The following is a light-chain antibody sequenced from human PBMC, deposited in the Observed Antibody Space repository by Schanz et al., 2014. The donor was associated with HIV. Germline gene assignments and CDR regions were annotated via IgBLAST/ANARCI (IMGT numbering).Light chain of an antibody. V-gene: IGKV3-20*01. Sequence: EIVMTQSPATLSVSPGERATLSCRASQSVSDNYLAWYQQRPGQAPRLLIYDASSRATGIPDRFSGSGSGTDFTLTISRLEPEDFAVYYCQQYDTSPITFGPGTKVDIK. CDR3: QQYDTSPIT. CDR1: QSVSDNY. J-gene: IGKJ3*01. CDR2: DAS.